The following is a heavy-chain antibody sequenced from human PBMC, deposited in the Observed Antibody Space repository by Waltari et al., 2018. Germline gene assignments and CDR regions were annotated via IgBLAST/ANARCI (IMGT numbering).Heavy chain of an antibody. V-gene: IGHV4-34*01. D-gene: IGHD3-9*01. J-gene: IGHJ5*02. CDR1: GGSFSGYY. CDR2: INHSGST. Sequence: QVQLQQWGAGLLKPSETLSLTCAVYGGSFSGYYWSWIRQPPGKGLEWIGEINHSGSTNYNPSLKSQVTISVDTSKNQFSLKLSSVTAADTAVYYCARGGVLLYFDWLFSWFDPWGQGTLVTVSS. CDR3: ARGGVLLYFDWLFSWFDP.